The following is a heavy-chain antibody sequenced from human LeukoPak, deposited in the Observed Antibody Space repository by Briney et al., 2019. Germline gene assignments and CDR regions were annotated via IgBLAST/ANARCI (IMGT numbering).Heavy chain of an antibody. J-gene: IGHJ6*03. CDR1: GFTFSSYG. Sequence: GGTLRLSCAASGFTFSSYGMSWVRQAPGKGLEWVSAISGSGGSKYYADSVKGRFTISRDNSKNTLYLQMNGLRAEDTAVYYCAKDPSSSYYYYYYMDVWGKGTTVTISS. CDR3: AKDPSSSYYYYYYMDV. CDR2: ISGSGGSK. V-gene: IGHV3-23*01. D-gene: IGHD6-13*01.